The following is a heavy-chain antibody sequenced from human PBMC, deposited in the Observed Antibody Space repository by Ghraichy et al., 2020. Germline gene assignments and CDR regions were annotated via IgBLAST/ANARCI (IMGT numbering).Heavy chain of an antibody. D-gene: IGHD2-15*01. CDR3: ARGYCSGANCYSEIFDP. CDR1: GDSISSGDYY. V-gene: IGHV4-30-4*01. J-gene: IGHJ5*02. CDR2: ISYTGYT. Sequence: SQTLSLTCSVSGDSISSGDYYWNWIRQSPEKGLEWIGYISYTGYTYYSPSLRSRVTTSLDTSKNQLSLKMRSVTAADTAVYYCARGYCSGANCYSEIFDPWGQGILVTVSS.